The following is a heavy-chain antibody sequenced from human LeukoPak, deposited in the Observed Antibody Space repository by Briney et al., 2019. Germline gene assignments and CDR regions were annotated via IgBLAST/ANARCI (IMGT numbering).Heavy chain of an antibody. Sequence: GSLRLSCAASGFTFSSYAMSWIRQAPGTGLEWIANMFYSGSTYYNPSLKSQVSISVDTSKNQFSLKLSSVTAADTAVYYCARHSCTTSSCTGFYGMDVWGQGTSVTVSS. V-gene: IGHV4-39*01. CDR1: GFTFSSYA. CDR2: MFYSGST. D-gene: IGHD2/OR15-2a*01. J-gene: IGHJ6*02. CDR3: ARHSCTTSSCTGFYGMDV.